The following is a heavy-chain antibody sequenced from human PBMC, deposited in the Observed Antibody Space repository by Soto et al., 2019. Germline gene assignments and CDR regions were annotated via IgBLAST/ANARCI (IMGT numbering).Heavy chain of an antibody. J-gene: IGHJ1*01. CDR3: AKSQGGIAVAGTGNFQH. V-gene: IGHV3-23*01. CDR2: ISGSGGST. D-gene: IGHD6-19*01. Sequence: GGSLRLSCAASGFTFSSYAMSWVRQAPGKGLEWVSAISGSGGSTYYADSVKGRFTISRDNSKNTLYLQMNSLRAEDPAVYYCAKSQGGIAVAGTGNFQHWGQGTLVTVSS. CDR1: GFTFSSYA.